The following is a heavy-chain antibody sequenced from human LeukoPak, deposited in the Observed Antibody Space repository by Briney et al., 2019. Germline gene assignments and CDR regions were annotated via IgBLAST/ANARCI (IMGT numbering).Heavy chain of an antibody. CDR3: AKDYYYGSGSYYFGYYYYGMDV. D-gene: IGHD3-10*01. CDR1: GFTFDDYA. V-gene: IGHV3-43*02. J-gene: IGHJ6*02. CDR2: ISGDGGST. Sequence: GGSLRLSCAASGFTFDDYAMHWVRQAPGKGLEWVSLISGDGGSTYYADSVKGRFTISRDNSKNSLYLQMDSLRTEDTALYYCAKDYYYGSGSYYFGYYYYGMDVWGQGTTVTVSS.